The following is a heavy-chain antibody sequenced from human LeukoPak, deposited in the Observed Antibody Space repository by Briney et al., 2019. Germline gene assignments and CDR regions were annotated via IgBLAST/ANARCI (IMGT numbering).Heavy chain of an antibody. Sequence: GGSLRLSCSASGFTFSSYAMHWVRQAPGKGLEWVSVIYSGGSSYYADSVKGRFTISRDNSKNTLYLQTNSLRAEDTAVYYCAREDHVRGAFDIWGQGTMVTVSS. J-gene: IGHJ3*02. CDR1: GFTFSSYA. CDR2: IYSGGSS. D-gene: IGHD3-10*02. V-gene: IGHV3-53*01. CDR3: AREDHVRGAFDI.